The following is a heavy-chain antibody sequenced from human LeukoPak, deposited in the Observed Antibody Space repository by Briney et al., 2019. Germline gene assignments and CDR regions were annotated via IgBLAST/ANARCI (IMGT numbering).Heavy chain of an antibody. Sequence: GASVKVSCKASGYTFTGYYMHWVRQAPGQGHEWMGWISPNSGGTKYAQKFQGRVTMTRDTSISTAYMELSSLRSDDTAVYYCARVWNYHDSSGYLEYFQEWGQGTLVTVSS. D-gene: IGHD3-22*01. V-gene: IGHV1-2*02. CDR3: ARVWNYHDSSGYLEYFQE. CDR2: ISPNSGGT. J-gene: IGHJ1*01. CDR1: GYTFTGYY.